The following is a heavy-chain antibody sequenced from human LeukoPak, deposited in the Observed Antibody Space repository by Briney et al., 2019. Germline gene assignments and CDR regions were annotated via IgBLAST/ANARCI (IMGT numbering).Heavy chain of an antibody. Sequence: ASVKVSCKASGYTFTSYGISWVRQAPGQGLEWMGWISAYNGNTNYAQKLQGRVTMTTDTSTSTAYMELRSLRSDDTAVYYCARPIAVAGTLYFDYWGQGTLVIVSS. J-gene: IGHJ4*02. CDR1: GYTFTSYG. D-gene: IGHD6-19*01. CDR2: ISAYNGNT. V-gene: IGHV1-18*04. CDR3: ARPIAVAGTLYFDY.